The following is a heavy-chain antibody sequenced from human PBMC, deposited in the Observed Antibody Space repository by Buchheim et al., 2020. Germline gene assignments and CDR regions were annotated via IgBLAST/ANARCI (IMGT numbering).Heavy chain of an antibody. CDR2: IYYSGST. J-gene: IGHJ3*02. V-gene: IGHV4-30-4*01. D-gene: IGHD3-10*01. CDR1: GGSISSGDYY. Sequence: QVQLQESGPGLVKPSQTLSLTCTVSGGSISSGDYYWSWIRQPPGKGLEWIGYIYYSGSTYYNPSLKSRVTISVDTSKNQFSLKLSSVTAADTAVYYCARDRLDYYYGSGSSPGAFDIWGQGT. CDR3: ARDRLDYYYGSGSSPGAFDI.